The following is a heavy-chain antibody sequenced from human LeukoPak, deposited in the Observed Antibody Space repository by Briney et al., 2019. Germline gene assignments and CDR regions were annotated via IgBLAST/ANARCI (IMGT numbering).Heavy chain of an antibody. CDR1: GFTFSSYS. V-gene: IGHV3-21*01. CDR3: ARDLEMATIKCYFDY. CDR2: ISSSSSYI. J-gene: IGHJ4*02. Sequence: GGSLRLSCAASGFTFSSYSMNWVRQAPGKGLEWVSSISSSSSYIYYADSVKGRFTISRDNAKNSLYLQMNSLRAEDTAVYYCARDLEMATIKCYFDYWGQGTLVTVSS. D-gene: IGHD5-24*01.